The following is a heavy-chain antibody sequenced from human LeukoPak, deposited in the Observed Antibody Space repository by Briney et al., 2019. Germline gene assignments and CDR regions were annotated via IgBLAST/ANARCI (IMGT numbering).Heavy chain of an antibody. CDR2: INHSGST. D-gene: IGHD3-10*01. CDR3: ARLNGYYGWGIYYGIPQKFDY. CDR1: GGSFSGYY. V-gene: IGHV4-34*01. Sequence: SETLSLTCAVYGGSFSGYYWSWIRQPPGKGLEWIGEINHSGSTNYNPSLKSRVTISVDTSKNQFSLKLSSVTAADTAVYYCARLNGYYGWGIYYGIPQKFDYWGQGTLVTVPS. J-gene: IGHJ4*02.